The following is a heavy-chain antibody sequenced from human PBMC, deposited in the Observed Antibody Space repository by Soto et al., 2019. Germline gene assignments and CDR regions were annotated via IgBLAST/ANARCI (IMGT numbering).Heavy chain of an antibody. CDR3: ARDRSDYDILTGYRYYYYGMDV. CDR1: GGSISSSNW. Sequence: SETLSLTCAVSGGSISSSNWWSWVRQPPGKGLEWIGEIYHSGSTNYNPSLKSRVTISVDKSKNQFSLKLSSVTAADTAVYYCARDRSDYDILTGYRYYYYGMDVWGQGTTVTVSS. D-gene: IGHD3-9*01. CDR2: IYHSGST. V-gene: IGHV4-4*02. J-gene: IGHJ6*02.